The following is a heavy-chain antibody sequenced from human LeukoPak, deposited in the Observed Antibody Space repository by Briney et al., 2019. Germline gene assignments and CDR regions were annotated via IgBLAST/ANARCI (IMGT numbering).Heavy chain of an antibody. J-gene: IGHJ4*02. V-gene: IGHV3-48*03. CDR2: ISSSGSTI. Sequence: PGGSLRLSCAASGFTFSSYEMNWVRQAPGKGLEWVSYISSSGSTIYYADSVKGRFTISRDNAKNSLYLQMNSLRAEDTAVYYCLYQGHSTSWYFDHWGQGPLVTVSS. CDR3: LYQGHSTSWYFDH. CDR1: GFTFSSYE. D-gene: IGHD6-13*01.